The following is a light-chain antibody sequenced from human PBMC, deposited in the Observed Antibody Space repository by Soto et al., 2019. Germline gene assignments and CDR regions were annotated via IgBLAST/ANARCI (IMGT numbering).Light chain of an antibody. CDR2: EVS. Sequence: QPASVSGSPGQSITISCTGTSSDVGSYDLVSWYQQHPGKAPKLLIYEVSRRPSGVSNRFSGSKSGDTASLTISGLQAEDEADYYCCSYAASTTLRVFGGGTKVTVL. CDR3: CSYAASTTLRV. CDR1: SSDVGSYDL. V-gene: IGLV2-23*02. J-gene: IGLJ2*01.